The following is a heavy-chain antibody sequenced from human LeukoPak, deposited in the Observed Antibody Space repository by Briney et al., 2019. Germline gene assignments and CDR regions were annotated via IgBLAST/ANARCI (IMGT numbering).Heavy chain of an antibody. CDR1: GGSISSYY. CDR2: IYYSGST. J-gene: IGHJ6*03. D-gene: IGHD5-18*01. CDR3: AGSTLSGYSYNYYYYYMDV. Sequence: PSETLSLTCTVSGGSISSYYWSWIRQPPGKGLEWIGYIYYSGSTNYNPSLKSRVTISVDTSKNQFSLKLSSVTAADTAVYYCAGSTLSGYSYNYYYYYMDVWGKGTTVTISS. V-gene: IGHV4-59*01.